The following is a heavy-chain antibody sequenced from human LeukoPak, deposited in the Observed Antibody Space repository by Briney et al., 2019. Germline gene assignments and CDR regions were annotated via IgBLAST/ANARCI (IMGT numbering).Heavy chain of an antibody. CDR3: TTGLTYYYDSSGYYPIDY. J-gene: IGHJ4*02. D-gene: IGHD3-22*01. V-gene: IGHV3-15*01. CDR1: GFTFSNAW. Sequence: PGGSLRLSCAASGFTFSNAWMSWVRQAPGKGLEWVGRIKSKTDGGTTDYAAPVKVRFTISRDDSKKTLYLQMTSLKTEDTAVYYYTTGLTYYYDSSGYYPIDYWGQGTLVTVSS. CDR2: IKSKTDGGTT.